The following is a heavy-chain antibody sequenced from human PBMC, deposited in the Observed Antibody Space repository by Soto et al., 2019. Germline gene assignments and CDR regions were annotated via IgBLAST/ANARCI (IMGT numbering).Heavy chain of an antibody. CDR2: IIPIFGTA. CDR3: ARGKCSGGSGYSGTTWYFER. D-gene: IGHD2-15*01. V-gene: IGHV1-69*13. CDR1: GGTFSSYA. J-gene: IGHJ2*01. Sequence: GASVKVSCKASGGTFSSYAISWVRQAPGQGLEWMGGIIPIFGTANYAQKFQGRVTITADESTSTAYMELSSLRSEDTAVYYCARGKCSGGSGYSGTTWYFERWGSGTLVTVAS.